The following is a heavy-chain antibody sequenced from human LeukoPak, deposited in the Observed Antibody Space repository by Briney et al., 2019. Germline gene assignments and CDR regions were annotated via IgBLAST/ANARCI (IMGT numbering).Heavy chain of an antibody. CDR1: GFTFSDYY. V-gene: IGHV3-11*01. Sequence: GGSLRLSCAASGFTFSDYYMSWIRQAPGKGPEWVSYISSSGSTIYYADSVKGRFTISRDNAKNSLYLQMNSLRAEDTAVYNCATIYDYVWGSQDYWGQGTLVTVSS. D-gene: IGHD3-16*01. CDR3: ATIYDYVWGSQDY. J-gene: IGHJ4*02. CDR2: ISSSGSTI.